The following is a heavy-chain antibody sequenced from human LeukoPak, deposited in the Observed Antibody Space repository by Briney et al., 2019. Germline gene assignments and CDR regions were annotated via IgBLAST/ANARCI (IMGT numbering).Heavy chain of an antibody. V-gene: IGHV3-53*01. CDR3: ARASFIGAAGLFDY. CDR1: GFTVSSDY. Sequence: GSLRLSCAASGFTVSSDYMNWVRQAPGKGLEWVSVIYSGGTTFYADSVKGRFTISRDNSKNTLYLQMNSLRAEDTAVHFCARASFIGAAGLFDYWGQGTLVTVSS. CDR2: IYSGGTT. D-gene: IGHD6-25*01. J-gene: IGHJ4*02.